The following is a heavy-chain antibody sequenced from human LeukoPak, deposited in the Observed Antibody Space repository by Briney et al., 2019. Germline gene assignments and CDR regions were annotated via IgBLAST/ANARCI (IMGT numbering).Heavy chain of an antibody. CDR1: GFSLSRNA. V-gene: IGHV3-74*01. CDR3: ARGRPHGNDC. CDR2: IASDGSST. Sequence: GGSLRLSCAVSGFSLSRNAMTWVRQAPGKGLVWVSRIASDGSSTTYADSVKGRFSISRDNAKNTLYLQMNSLRVEDTAVYYCARGRPHGNDCWGQGTLVTVSS. D-gene: IGHD4-23*01. J-gene: IGHJ4*02.